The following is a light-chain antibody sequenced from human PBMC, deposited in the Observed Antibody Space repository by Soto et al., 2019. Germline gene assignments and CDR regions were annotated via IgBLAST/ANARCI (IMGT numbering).Light chain of an antibody. CDR1: QSVTNNY. V-gene: IGKV3-20*01. CDR2: RTS. J-gene: IGKJ1*01. CDR3: QQHGTSPWT. Sequence: EIVLTQSPGTLSLSPGERTTVSCRASQSVTNNYLVWYQQKPGQSPRRLIYRTSIRAPGIPDRFSGSGSGTDFTLSISRLEPEDFAVYYCQQHGTSPWTFGHGTKVEIK.